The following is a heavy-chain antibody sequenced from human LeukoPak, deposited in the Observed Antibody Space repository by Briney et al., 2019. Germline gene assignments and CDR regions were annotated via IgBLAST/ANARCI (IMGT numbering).Heavy chain of an antibody. J-gene: IGHJ4*02. V-gene: IGHV2-5*02. D-gene: IGHD6-13*01. CDR3: AHLRAYSSNWYPTGFDY. Sequence: ESGPTLVNPTQTLTLTCTFSGFSLSTSGVGVGWIRQPPGKALEWLALIYWDNDKRYSPSLKSRLTITKDTSKNQVVLTMTNMDPVDTAIYYCAHLRAYSSNWYPTGFDYWGQGTLVTVSS. CDR2: IYWDNDK. CDR1: GFSLSTSGVG.